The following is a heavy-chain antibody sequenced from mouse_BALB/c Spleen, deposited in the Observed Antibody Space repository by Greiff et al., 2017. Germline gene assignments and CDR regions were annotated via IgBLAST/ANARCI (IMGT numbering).Heavy chain of an antibody. CDR2: IRLKSDNYAT. CDR3: TGWFYAMDN. CDR1: GFTFSSYW. V-gene: IGHV6-3*03. Sequence: EVKVEESGGGLVQPGGSMKLSCVASGFTFSSYWMSWVRQSPEKGLEWVAEIRLKSDNYATHYAESVKGKFTISRDDSKSRLYLQMNSLRAEDTGIYYCTGWFYAMDNGGKGTSVTVSS. J-gene: IGHJ4*01. D-gene: IGHD2-2*01.